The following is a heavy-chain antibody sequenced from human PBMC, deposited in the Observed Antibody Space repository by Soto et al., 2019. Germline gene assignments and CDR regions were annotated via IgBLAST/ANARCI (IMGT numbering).Heavy chain of an antibody. V-gene: IGHV3-33*01. D-gene: IGHD2-21*01. J-gene: IGHJ4*02. CDR2: IWYDGSNK. Sequence: GSLRLSCAASGFTFSSYGMHWVRQAPGKGLEWVAVIWYDGSNKYYADSVKGRFTISRDNSKNTLYLQMNSLRAEDTAVYYCARDPSGLGFDYWGQGTLVTVSS. CDR3: ARDPSGLGFDY. CDR1: GFTFSSYG.